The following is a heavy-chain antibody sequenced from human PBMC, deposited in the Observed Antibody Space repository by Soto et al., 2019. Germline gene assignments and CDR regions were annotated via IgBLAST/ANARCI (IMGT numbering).Heavy chain of an antibody. CDR1: GFTFSSFG. CDR3: ARARGLV. J-gene: IGHJ1*01. Sequence: EVQLVESGGGLVQPGGSLRLSCAASGFTFSSFGMNWVRQAPGKGLEWVSHISSSGNSTYYADSVKGRFPISRDNAKNSLYLQMNSLIGEDTAVYYCARARGLVWCQGTLVTVSS. V-gene: IGHV3-48*03. CDR2: ISSSGNST.